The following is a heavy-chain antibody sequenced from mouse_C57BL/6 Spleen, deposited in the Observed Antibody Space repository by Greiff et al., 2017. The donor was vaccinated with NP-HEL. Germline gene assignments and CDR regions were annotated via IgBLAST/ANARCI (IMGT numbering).Heavy chain of an antibody. D-gene: IGHD2-4*01. Sequence: EVMLVESEGGLVQPGSSMKLSCTASGFTFSDYYMAWVRQVPEKGLEWVANINYDGSSTYYLDSLKSRFIISRDNAKNILYLQMSSLKSEDTATYYCARVRLYYDYDEAWFAYWGQGTLVTVSA. CDR1: GFTFSDYY. CDR3: ARVRLYYDYDEAWFAY. CDR2: INYDGSST. V-gene: IGHV5-16*01. J-gene: IGHJ3*01.